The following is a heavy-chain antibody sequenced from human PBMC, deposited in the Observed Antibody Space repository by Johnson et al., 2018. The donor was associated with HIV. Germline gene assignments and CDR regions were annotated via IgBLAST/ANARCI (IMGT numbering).Heavy chain of an antibody. J-gene: IGHJ3*02. CDR3: ARGGYYYDSSGYIGVDAFDI. D-gene: IGHD3-22*01. V-gene: IGHV3-7*03. Sequence: VQLVESGGGLVQPGGSLRLSCAASGFTFSSYWMSWVRQAPGKGLEWVANIKQDGSEKYYVDSVKGRFSISRDNSKNTVYLQMNNLRAEDTAVYYCARGGYYYDSSGYIGVDAFDIWGQGTMVTVSS. CDR2: IKQDGSEK. CDR1: GFTFSSYW.